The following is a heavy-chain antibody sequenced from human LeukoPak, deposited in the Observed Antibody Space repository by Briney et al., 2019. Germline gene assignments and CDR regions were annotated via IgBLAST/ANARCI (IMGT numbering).Heavy chain of an antibody. CDR2: IYYTEST. V-gene: IGHV4-59*01. CDR3: ARGSWKFDP. J-gene: IGHJ5*02. CDR1: GGSISNNY. Sequence: SETLSLTCTVSGGSISNNYWSWIRQPPGKGLEWIGYIYYTESTNYNPFLKSRVTISLDPSKNHFSLKLSSVTAADTAVYYCARGSWKFDPWGQGTLSPSPQ. D-gene: IGHD1-1*01.